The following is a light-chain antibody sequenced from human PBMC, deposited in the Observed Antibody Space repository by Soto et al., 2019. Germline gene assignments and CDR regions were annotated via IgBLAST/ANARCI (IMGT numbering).Light chain of an antibody. CDR3: QSYDSSLSGSYV. CDR1: SSNIGAGYD. Sequence: QSALTQPPSVSGAPGQRVTLSCTGSSSNIGAGYDVHWYQQLPGTAPKLLIYGNSNRPSGVPDRFSGSKSGTSASLAITGLQAEDEADYYCQSYDSSLSGSYVFGTGTKVTVL. V-gene: IGLV1-40*01. CDR2: GNS. J-gene: IGLJ1*01.